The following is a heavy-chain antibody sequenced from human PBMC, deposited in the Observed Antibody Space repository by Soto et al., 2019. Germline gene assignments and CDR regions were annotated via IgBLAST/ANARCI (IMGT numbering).Heavy chain of an antibody. J-gene: IGHJ6*02. Sequence: QVQLVESGGGVVQPGRSLRLTCAASGFTFSSYPMDWVRQAPGKGLEWVAVISYDGTNEHYADSVKGRFTISRDNSKNTLNLQMNSLRAEDTAVYYCARPCLYSSNPHYYYYGMDVWGQGTTVTVSS. CDR2: ISYDGTNE. D-gene: IGHD6-13*01. V-gene: IGHV3-30-3*01. CDR3: ARPCLYSSNPHYYYYGMDV. CDR1: GFTFSSYP.